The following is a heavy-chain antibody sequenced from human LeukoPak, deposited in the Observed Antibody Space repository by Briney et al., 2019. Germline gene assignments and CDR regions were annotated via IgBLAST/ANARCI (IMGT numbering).Heavy chain of an antibody. CDR2: IYTSGST. D-gene: IGHD3-10*01. J-gene: IGHJ3*02. CDR3: ASKYYYGSGSYFDAFDI. V-gene: IGHV4-61*02. CDR1: GGSLSSGSYY. Sequence: PSETLSLTCTVSGGSLSSGSYYWSWIRQPAGKGLEWIGRIYTSGSTNYNPSLKSRVTISVDTSKNQFSLKLSSVTAADTAVYYCASKYYYGSGSYFDAFDIWGQGTMVTVSS.